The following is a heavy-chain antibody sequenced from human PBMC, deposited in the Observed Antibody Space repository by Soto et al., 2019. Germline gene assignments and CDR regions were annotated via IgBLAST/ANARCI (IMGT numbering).Heavy chain of an antibody. Sequence: QVQLVESGGGVVQPGRSLRLSCAASGFTFSSYGMHWVRQAPGKGLEWVAVIWYDGSNKYYADSVKGRFTISRDNSKNTLYLQMNSLRAEDTAVYYCARGGSMVRGVPFDYWGQGTLVTVSS. D-gene: IGHD3-10*01. V-gene: IGHV3-33*01. J-gene: IGHJ4*02. CDR3: ARGGSMVRGVPFDY. CDR1: GFTFSSYG. CDR2: IWYDGSNK.